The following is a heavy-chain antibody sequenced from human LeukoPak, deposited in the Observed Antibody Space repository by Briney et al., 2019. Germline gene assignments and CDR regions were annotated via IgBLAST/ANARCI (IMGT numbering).Heavy chain of an antibody. V-gene: IGHV3-21*01. J-gene: IGHJ5*02. CDR2: ISSSSSYI. CDR3: ARDDISGSWYRGPDDHNWFDP. Sequence: GGSLRLSCAASGFTFSSYSMNWVRQAPGKGLEWVSSISSSSSYIYYADSVKGRFTISRDNAKNSLYLQMNSLRAEDTAVYYCARDDISGSWYRGPDDHNWFDPWGQGTLVTVSS. CDR1: GFTFSSYS. D-gene: IGHD6-13*01.